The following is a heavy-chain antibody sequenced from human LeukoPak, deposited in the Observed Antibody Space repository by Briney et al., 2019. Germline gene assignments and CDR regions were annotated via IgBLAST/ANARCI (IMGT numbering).Heavy chain of an antibody. CDR1: GFTFSRYW. Sequence: GGSLRLSCAASGFTFSRYWMHWVHQAPGKGLVWVSRINSDGSSTNYADSVKGRFTISRDNAKNTLYLQMNSLRVEDTAVYYCASSSGGFNWFAPWGQGTLVTVSS. D-gene: IGHD3-22*01. CDR3: ASSSGGFNWFAP. V-gene: IGHV3-74*01. J-gene: IGHJ5*02. CDR2: INSDGSST.